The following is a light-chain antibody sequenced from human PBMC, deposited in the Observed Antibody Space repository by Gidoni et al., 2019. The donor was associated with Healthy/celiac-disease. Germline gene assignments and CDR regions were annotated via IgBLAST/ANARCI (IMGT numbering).Light chain of an antibody. CDR2: DAS. Sequence: EIVLTQSQATLSLSPGERATLSCRASQSVSSYLAWYQQKPGQAPRLLIYDASNRATGIPARFSGSGSGTDFTLTISILEPEDFAVYYCQQRRNWPPLTFGGGTKVEIK. V-gene: IGKV3-11*01. CDR1: QSVSSY. J-gene: IGKJ4*01. CDR3: QQRRNWPPLT.